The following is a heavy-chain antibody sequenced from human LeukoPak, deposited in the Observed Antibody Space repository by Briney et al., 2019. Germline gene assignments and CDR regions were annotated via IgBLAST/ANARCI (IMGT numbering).Heavy chain of an antibody. V-gene: IGHV4-31*03. D-gene: IGHD6-13*01. CDR2: VYYSGNT. Sequence: ASQTLSLTCTVSGGSITSGGYYWSWIRQHPGKGLEWIGYVYYSGNTYYNPSLKSRAYISLDASKNQFSLKLTSVTAADTAVYYCARVRAAGWYYFDYWGQGTLVTVSS. CDR1: GGSITSGGYY. J-gene: IGHJ4*02. CDR3: ARVRAAGWYYFDY.